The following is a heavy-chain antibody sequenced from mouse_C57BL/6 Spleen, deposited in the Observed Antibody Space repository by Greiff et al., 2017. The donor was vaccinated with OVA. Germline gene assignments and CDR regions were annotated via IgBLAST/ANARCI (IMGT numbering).Heavy chain of an antibody. CDR3: AGGHYCGSSYWYFNV. Sequence: EVKLVESGGGLVQPGGSLKLSCAASGFTFSDYYMYWVRQTPEKRLEWVAYISNGGGSTYYPETVKGRFTISRDNAKNTLYLQMSRLKSEDTAMYCCAGGHYCGSSYWYFNVWGTGTTVTVSS. CDR2: ISNGGGST. CDR1: GFTFSDYY. J-gene: IGHJ1*03. D-gene: IGHD1-1*01. V-gene: IGHV5-12*01.